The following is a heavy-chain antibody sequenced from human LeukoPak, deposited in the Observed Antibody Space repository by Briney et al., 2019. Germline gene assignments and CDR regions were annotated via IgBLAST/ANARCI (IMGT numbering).Heavy chain of an antibody. CDR2: IYYSGST. Sequence: SETLSLTCTVSGGSISSSSYYWGWIRQPPGKGLEWIGSIYYSGSTYYNPSLKSRVTISVDTSKNQFSLKLSSVTAADTAVYYCARKEKRYFDWRTYYYYMDVWGKGTTVTVSS. CDR3: ARKEKRYFDWRTYYYYMDV. CDR1: GGSISSSSYY. V-gene: IGHV4-39*07. J-gene: IGHJ6*03. D-gene: IGHD3-9*01.